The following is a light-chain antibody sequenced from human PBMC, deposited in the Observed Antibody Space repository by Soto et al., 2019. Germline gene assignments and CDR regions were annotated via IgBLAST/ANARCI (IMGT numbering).Light chain of an antibody. CDR3: SYYTGGNIV. V-gene: IGLV2-14*01. CDR1: SSDVGGYNY. J-gene: IGLJ3*02. CDR2: EVS. Sequence: QSALTQPASVSGSPGQSITISCTGTSSDVGGYNYVSWYQQHPGKAPKFMIYEVSNRPSGVSSRFSGSKSGNTASLAISGLQAVDEADYSCSYYTGGNIVFGGGTKLTVL.